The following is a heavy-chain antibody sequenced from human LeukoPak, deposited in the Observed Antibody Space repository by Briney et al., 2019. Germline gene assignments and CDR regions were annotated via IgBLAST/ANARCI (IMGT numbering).Heavy chain of an antibody. J-gene: IGHJ3*02. V-gene: IGHV4-59*01. Sequence: PSETLSLTCTVSGGSISSFYWSWIRQPPGKGLEWIGYIYYSGSTNYNPSLKSRVTISVDTSKNQFSLKLSSVTAADAAVYYCARGGFLEWSLIGAFDIWGQGTMVTVSS. CDR1: GGSISSFY. CDR3: ARGGFLEWSLIGAFDI. D-gene: IGHD3-3*01. CDR2: IYYSGST.